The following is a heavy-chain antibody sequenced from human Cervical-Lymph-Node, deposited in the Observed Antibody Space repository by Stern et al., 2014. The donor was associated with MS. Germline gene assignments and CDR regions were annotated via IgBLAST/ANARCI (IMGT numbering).Heavy chain of an antibody. CDR2: IYYSGST. Sequence: VQLVESGPGLVKPSETLSLTCTVSGGSISSYYWSWIRQPPGKGLEWIGYIYYSGSTNYNPSLKSRVTISVDTSKNQFSLKLSSVTAADTAVYYCARDRDIAAAGTVGAGYYYYGMDVWGQGTTVTVSS. D-gene: IGHD6-13*01. V-gene: IGHV4-59*01. CDR3: ARDRDIAAAGTVGAGYYYYGMDV. CDR1: GGSISSYY. J-gene: IGHJ6*02.